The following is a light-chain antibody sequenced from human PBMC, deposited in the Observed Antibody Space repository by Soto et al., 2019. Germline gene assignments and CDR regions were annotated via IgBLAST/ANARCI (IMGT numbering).Light chain of an antibody. Sequence: IVLTQSPATLSLSPWERATLSCRASQSVSSYLAWYQQKPGQAPRLLIYDASNRATDIPARFSGSGSGTDFTLTISSLEPEDFAVYYCQQRSDRLTFGGGTKVDIK. CDR2: DAS. CDR1: QSVSSY. J-gene: IGKJ4*01. V-gene: IGKV3-11*01. CDR3: QQRSDRLT.